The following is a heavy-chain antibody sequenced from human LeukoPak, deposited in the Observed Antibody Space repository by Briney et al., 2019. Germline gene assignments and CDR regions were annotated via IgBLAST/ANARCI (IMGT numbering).Heavy chain of an antibody. Sequence: SETLSLTCAVYGGSFSGYYWSWIRQPPGKGLEWIGEINHSGSTNYNPSLKSRVTISVDTSKNQFSLKLSSVTAADTAVYYCARHGVWSGEEGVFDYWGQGTLVTVSS. CDR1: GGSFSGYY. V-gene: IGHV4-34*01. J-gene: IGHJ4*02. CDR3: ARHGVWSGEEGVFDY. CDR2: INHSGST. D-gene: IGHD3-10*01.